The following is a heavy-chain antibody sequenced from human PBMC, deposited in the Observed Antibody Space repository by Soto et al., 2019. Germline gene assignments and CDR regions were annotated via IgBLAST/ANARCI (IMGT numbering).Heavy chain of an antibody. CDR1: GFTFSSYG. CDR2: ISYDGSNK. V-gene: IGHV3-30*18. Sequence: GGSLRLSCAASGFTFSSYGMHWVRQAPGKGLEWVAVISYDGSNKYYADSVKGRFTISRDNSKNTLYLQMNSLRAEDTAVYYCAKNPVLRFLEWSPYYYYMDVWGKGTTVTVSS. D-gene: IGHD3-3*01. CDR3: AKNPVLRFLEWSPYYYYMDV. J-gene: IGHJ6*03.